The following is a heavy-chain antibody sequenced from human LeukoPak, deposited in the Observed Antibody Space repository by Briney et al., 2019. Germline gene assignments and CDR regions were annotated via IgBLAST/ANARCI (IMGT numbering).Heavy chain of an antibody. CDR1: GFTFGDYA. CDR2: ISGSGGST. D-gene: IGHD3-22*01. CDR3: AKSEDYYDSSGYPDY. Sequence: GGSLRLSCTASGFTFGDYAMSWFRQAPGKGLEWVSAISGSGGSTYYADSVKGRSTISRDNSKNTLYLQMNSLRAEDTAVYYCAKSEDYYDSSGYPDYWGQGTLVTVSS. J-gene: IGHJ4*02. V-gene: IGHV3-23*01.